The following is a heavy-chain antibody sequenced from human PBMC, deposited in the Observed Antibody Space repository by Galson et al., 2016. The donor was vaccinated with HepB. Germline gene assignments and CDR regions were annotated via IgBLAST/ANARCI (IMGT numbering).Heavy chain of an antibody. Sequence: SVKVSCKASGYTFTNFHINWIRQGPGQGPEWMGWMNPKSGNTAFAQRFQGRLTMTTDTPTSTAYMELSGLTSDDTAIYYCARGLRQWLAQLDYWGQGSLVTVSS. CDR2: MNPKSGNT. CDR3: ARGLRQWLAQLDY. CDR1: GYTFTNFH. J-gene: IGHJ4*02. V-gene: IGHV1-8*02. D-gene: IGHD6-19*01.